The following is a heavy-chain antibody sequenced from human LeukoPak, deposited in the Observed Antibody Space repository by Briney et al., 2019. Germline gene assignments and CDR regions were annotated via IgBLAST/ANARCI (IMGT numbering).Heavy chain of an antibody. CDR3: ARTDYDILTGYYMTAFDI. J-gene: IGHJ3*02. CDR2: INPSGGST. V-gene: IGHV1-46*01. D-gene: IGHD3-9*01. Sequence: ASVKVSCKASGYTFTSYNMYWVRQAPGQGLEWMGIINPSGGSTSYAQKFQGRVTMTRDTFISTAYMELSRLRSDDTAVYYCARTDYDILTGYYMTAFDIWGQGTMVTVSS. CDR1: GYTFTSYN.